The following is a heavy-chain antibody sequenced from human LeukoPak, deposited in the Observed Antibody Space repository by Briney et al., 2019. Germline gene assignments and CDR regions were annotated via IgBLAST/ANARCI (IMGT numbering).Heavy chain of an antibody. CDR1: GFTFSTYD. Sequence: GGSLRLSCAASGFTFSTYDMHWVRQVTGKGLEWVSAIGTVDDTYYLGSVKGRFTISRENAKNVLYLQMSSLRVEDTAVYYCAREIRETVFTRHHYYGIDVWGQGTTVTASS. J-gene: IGHJ6*02. D-gene: IGHD1-1*01. V-gene: IGHV3-13*01. CDR3: AREIRETVFTRHHYYGIDV. CDR2: IGTVDDT.